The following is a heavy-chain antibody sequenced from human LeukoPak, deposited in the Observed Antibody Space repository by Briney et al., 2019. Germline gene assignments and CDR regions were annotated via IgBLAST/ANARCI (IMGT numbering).Heavy chain of an antibody. D-gene: IGHD3-10*01. Sequence: GASVKVSCKASGYTFTGYYMHWVRQAPGQGLEWMGWINPNSGGTNYAQKFQGRVTMTRDTSISTAYMELSRLRSDHTALYYCAKKGGGTMVRYNWFDPWGQGTLVTVSS. CDR2: INPNSGGT. V-gene: IGHV1-2*02. CDR1: GYTFTGYY. J-gene: IGHJ5*02. CDR3: AKKGGGTMVRYNWFDP.